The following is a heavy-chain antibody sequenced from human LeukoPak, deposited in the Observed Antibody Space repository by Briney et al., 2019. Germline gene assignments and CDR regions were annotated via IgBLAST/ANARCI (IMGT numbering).Heavy chain of an antibody. CDR1: GYSFSIFG. D-gene: IGHD4-17*01. CDR3: ARAGATETTHFDY. Sequence: ASVKVSCKASGYSFSIFGMTWVRQTPGQGLEWMGWISASSGNTNYAQKLQGRVTMTTDTSTNTAYMELRSLKSDDTAVYYCARAGATETTHFDYWGQGTLVTVSS. V-gene: IGHV1-18*01. CDR2: ISASSGNT. J-gene: IGHJ4*02.